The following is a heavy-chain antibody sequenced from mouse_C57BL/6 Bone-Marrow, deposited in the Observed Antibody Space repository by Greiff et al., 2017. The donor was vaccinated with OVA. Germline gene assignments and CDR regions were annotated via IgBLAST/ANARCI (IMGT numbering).Heavy chain of an antibody. Sequence: VQLQQPGAELVKPGASVKMSCKASGYTFTSYWITWVKQRPGQGLEWIGDIYPGSGSTNYNEKFKSKATLTVDTSSSTAYMQLSSLTSEDSAVYYCARKGIITTVVVDYWGKGTTLTVSS. J-gene: IGHJ2*01. CDR3: ARKGIITTVVVDY. CDR1: GYTFTSYW. CDR2: IYPGSGST. V-gene: IGHV1-55*01. D-gene: IGHD1-1*01.